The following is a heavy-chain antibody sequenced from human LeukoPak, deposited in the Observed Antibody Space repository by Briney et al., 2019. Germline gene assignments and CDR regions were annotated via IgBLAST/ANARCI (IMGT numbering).Heavy chain of an antibody. J-gene: IGHJ4*02. CDR3: ARDPTGGSYDFDY. V-gene: IGHV1-2*02. Sequence: GASVKVSCKASGYTFTGYYMHWVRQAPGQGLEWMGWINPNSGGTNYAQKFQGRVTMTRDTSISTAYMELSRLRSDDTAVYYCARDPTGGSYDFDYWDQGTLVTVSS. CDR2: INPNSGGT. CDR1: GYTFTGYY. D-gene: IGHD1-26*01.